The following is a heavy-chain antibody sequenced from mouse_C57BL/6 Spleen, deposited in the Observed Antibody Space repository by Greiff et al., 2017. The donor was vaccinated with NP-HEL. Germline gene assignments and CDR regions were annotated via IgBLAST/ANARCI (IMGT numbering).Heavy chain of an antibody. CDR3: ARSITTVVATGWYFDV. CDR2: INPSSGYT. D-gene: IGHD1-1*01. Sequence: QVQLQQSGAELAKPGASVKLSCKASGYTFTSYWMNWVKQRPGQGLEWIGYINPSSGYTKYNQKFKDKATLTADKSSSTAYMQLSSLTYEDSAVYYCARSITTVVATGWYFDVWGTGTTVTVSS. CDR1: GYTFTSYW. V-gene: IGHV1-7*01. J-gene: IGHJ1*03.